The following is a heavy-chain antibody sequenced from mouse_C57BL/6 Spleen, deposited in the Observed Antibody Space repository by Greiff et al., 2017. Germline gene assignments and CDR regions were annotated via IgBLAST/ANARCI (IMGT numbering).Heavy chain of an antibody. CDR1: GYTFTSYW. CDR2: INPSSGYT. D-gene: IGHD2-3*01. V-gene: IGHV1-7*01. J-gene: IGHJ2*01. Sequence: VQLQQSGAELAKPGASVKLSCKASGYTFTSYWMHWVKQRPGQGLEWIGYINPSSGYTKYNQKFKDKATLTADKSSRPAYMQLSSLTYEDSAVXYCARCDYDGYYGDWGEGTTLTDSS. CDR3: ARCDYDGYYGD.